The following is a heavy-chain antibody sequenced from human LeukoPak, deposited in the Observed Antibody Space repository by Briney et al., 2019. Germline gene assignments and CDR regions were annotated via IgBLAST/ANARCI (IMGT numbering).Heavy chain of an antibody. Sequence: PGGSLRLSCAVSGFTFSTYWMTWVRQAPGKGLEWAANINQDGSEKYFVDSVKGRFTISRDNAQNSLYLQMSSLRAEDTAVYYCARVGSYYDSDYWGQGTLVTVSS. J-gene: IGHJ4*02. CDR1: GFTFSTYW. D-gene: IGHD3-22*01. CDR2: INQDGSEK. V-gene: IGHV3-7*01. CDR3: ARVGSYYDSDY.